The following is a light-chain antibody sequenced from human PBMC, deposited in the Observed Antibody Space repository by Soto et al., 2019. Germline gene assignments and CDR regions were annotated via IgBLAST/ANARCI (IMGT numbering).Light chain of an antibody. Sequence: QITQSQSSLSASVGRRLTISCRASQSISSYLNWYQQKPGRAPKLLIYAASSLRSGVPSRFSGSGSGTDFTLTISSLPPEDFATYYCQHSYSPPTFGQGTKVDIK. J-gene: IGKJ1*01. CDR3: QHSYSPPT. CDR2: AAS. CDR1: QSISSY. V-gene: IGKV1-39*01.